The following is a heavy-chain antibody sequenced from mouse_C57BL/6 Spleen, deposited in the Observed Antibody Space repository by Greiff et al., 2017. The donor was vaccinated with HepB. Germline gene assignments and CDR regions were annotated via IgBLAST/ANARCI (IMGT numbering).Heavy chain of an antibody. CDR3: TRGDYYYGSSPFAY. J-gene: IGHJ3*01. Sequence: VQLQQSGTVLARPGASVKMSCKTSGYTFTSYWMHWVKQRPGQGLEWIGAIYPGNSDTSYNQKFKGKAKLTAVTSASTAYMELSSLTNEDSAVYYCTRGDYYYGSSPFAYWGQGTLVTVSA. CDR2: IYPGNSDT. V-gene: IGHV1-5*01. CDR1: GYTFTSYW. D-gene: IGHD1-1*01.